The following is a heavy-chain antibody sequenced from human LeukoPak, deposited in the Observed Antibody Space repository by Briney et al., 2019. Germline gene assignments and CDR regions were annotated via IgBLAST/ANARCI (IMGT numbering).Heavy chain of an antibody. CDR3: ARGGYQLLSGWFDP. V-gene: IGHV4-61*02. CDR1: GGSLSSGSYY. CDR2: IYTSGST. D-gene: IGHD2-2*01. Sequence: SETLSLTCTVSGGSLSSGSYYWSWIRQPAGKGLEWIGRIYTSGSTNYNPSLKSRVTISVDTSKNQFSLKLSSVTAADTAVYYCARGGYQLLSGWFDPWGQGTLVTVSS. J-gene: IGHJ5*02.